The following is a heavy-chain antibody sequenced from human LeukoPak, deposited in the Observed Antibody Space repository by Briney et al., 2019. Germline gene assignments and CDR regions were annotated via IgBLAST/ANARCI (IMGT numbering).Heavy chain of an antibody. CDR2: IWYDGSKK. CDR1: GFTFSWYG. CDR3: AREFYGDFSNFDY. J-gene: IGHJ4*02. D-gene: IGHD4-17*01. V-gene: IGHV3-33*01. Sequence: GGSLRLSCAASGFTFSWYGIHWVRQAPGKGLEWVAVIWYDGSKKYYADSVKGRFTISRDNAKNSLYLQMNSLRAEDTALYYCAREFYGDFSNFDYWGQGTLVTVSS.